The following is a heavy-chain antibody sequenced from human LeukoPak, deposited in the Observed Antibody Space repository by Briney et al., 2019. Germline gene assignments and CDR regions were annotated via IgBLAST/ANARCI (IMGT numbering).Heavy chain of an antibody. D-gene: IGHD2/OR15-2a*01. Sequence: SETLSLTCTVSGGSISSSSSYWGWIRQPPGKGLEWIGSIYYSGSSFDNPALKSRVTISVDTSKNQFSLKLSSVTAADTAVYYCARKGSSMSPFDPWGQGTLVTVSS. CDR2: IYYSGSS. J-gene: IGHJ5*02. CDR1: GGSISSSSSY. V-gene: IGHV4-39*01. CDR3: ARKGSSMSPFDP.